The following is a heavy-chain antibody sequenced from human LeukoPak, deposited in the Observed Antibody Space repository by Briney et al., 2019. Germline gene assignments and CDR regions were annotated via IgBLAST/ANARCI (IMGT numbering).Heavy chain of an antibody. Sequence: PSETLSLTCTVSGGSISSYYWSWTRQPPGKGLEWIGYIYYSGSTNYNPSLKSRLTISVDASKNQFSLKLSSVTATDTAVYYCASLTTVTQAYFDSWGQGTLVTVSS. CDR2: IYYSGST. V-gene: IGHV4-59*08. J-gene: IGHJ4*02. D-gene: IGHD4-17*01. CDR3: ASLTTVTQAYFDS. CDR1: GGSISSYY.